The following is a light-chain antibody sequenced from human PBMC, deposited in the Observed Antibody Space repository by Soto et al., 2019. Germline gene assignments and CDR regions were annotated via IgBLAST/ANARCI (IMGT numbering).Light chain of an antibody. Sequence: EIVLTQSPDTLCLSPGERATLSCRASESVTSSHIAWYQQKPGQAPRLLIYSASSRATGIPDRFSGSGSGTDFTLTISTLEPEDFAVYYCQYYGSKRHTFGQGTRLEIK. V-gene: IGKV3-20*01. CDR1: ESVTSSH. CDR3: QYYGSKRHT. J-gene: IGKJ5*01. CDR2: SAS.